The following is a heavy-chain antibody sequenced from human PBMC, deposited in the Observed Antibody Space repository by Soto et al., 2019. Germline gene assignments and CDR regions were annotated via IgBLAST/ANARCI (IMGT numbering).Heavy chain of an antibody. D-gene: IGHD3-10*01. CDR3: AKDESTMVRGVTYPDY. Sequence: GGSLRLSCAASGFTFSSYAMSWVRQAPGKGLEWVSAISGSGGSTYYADSVKGRFTISRDNSKNTLYLQMNSLRAEDTAVYYCAKDESTMVRGVTYPDYWGQGTLVTVSS. CDR1: GFTFSSYA. J-gene: IGHJ4*02. V-gene: IGHV3-23*01. CDR2: ISGSGGST.